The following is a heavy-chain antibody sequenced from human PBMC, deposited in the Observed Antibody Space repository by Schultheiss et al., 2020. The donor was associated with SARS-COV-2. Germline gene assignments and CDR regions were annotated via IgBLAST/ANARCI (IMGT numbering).Heavy chain of an antibody. CDR1: GYSFTSYW. CDR3: ARLFGQGSWYLGEDWFDP. D-gene: IGHD6-13*01. CDR2: IDPSDSYT. V-gene: IGHV5-10-1*01. J-gene: IGHJ5*02. Sequence: GESLKISCKGSGYSFTSYWISWVRQMPGKGLEWMGRIDPSDSYTNYSPSFQGHVTISADKSISTAYLQWSSLKASDTAMYYCARLFGQGSWYLGEDWFDPWGQGTLVTVSS.